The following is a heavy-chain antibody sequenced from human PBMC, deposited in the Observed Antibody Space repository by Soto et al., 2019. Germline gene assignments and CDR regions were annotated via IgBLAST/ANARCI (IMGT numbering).Heavy chain of an antibody. CDR2: MTGDGRTT. CDR3: ATAEVDY. CDR1: GFTFGDYW. J-gene: IGHJ4*02. Sequence: PGGSLRLSCAASGFTFGDYWMHWVRQPPGKGPEWVSRMTGDGRTTQYADSVKGRFTASRDNAKGTLYLQMNSLRAEDTAVYYCATAEVDYWGPGTQVTVSS. V-gene: IGHV3-74*03.